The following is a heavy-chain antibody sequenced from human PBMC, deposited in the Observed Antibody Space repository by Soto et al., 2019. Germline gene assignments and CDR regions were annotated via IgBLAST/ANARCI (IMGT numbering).Heavy chain of an antibody. CDR1: GGSVSRDSNF. CDR2: IYYSGPS. CDR3: ARGYSHYAH. Sequence: PSETLSLTCTVSGGSVSRDSNFWRWIRQPPGKGLEWIGYIYYSGPSRYNPSLESRVTISIDSSKNQVSLTLTSVTAADTAVYYCARGYSHYAHWGRGTLVTVSS. J-gene: IGHJ4*02. D-gene: IGHD4-4*01. V-gene: IGHV4-61*01.